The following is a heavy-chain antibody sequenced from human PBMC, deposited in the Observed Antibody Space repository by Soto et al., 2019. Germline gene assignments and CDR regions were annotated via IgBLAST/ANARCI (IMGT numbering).Heavy chain of an antibody. J-gene: IGHJ3*02. V-gene: IGHV1-3*01. CDR2: INAYNGHT. CDR3: GRDRGYYDFWRTYSDAFDM. Sequence: GASVKVSCKASGYTFTSSAIHWVRQAPGQRLEWMGWINAYNGHTKYSQKFQGRVTITRDTSASTAYMELSSLRSEDTAVYYCGRDRGYYDFWRTYSDAFDMWGQGTMVTVSS. D-gene: IGHD3-3*01. CDR1: GYTFTSSA.